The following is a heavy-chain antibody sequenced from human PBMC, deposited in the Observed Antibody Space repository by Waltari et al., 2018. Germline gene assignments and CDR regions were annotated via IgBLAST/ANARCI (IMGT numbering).Heavy chain of an antibody. V-gene: IGHV4-34*01. CDR2: INHSGST. Sequence: QVQLQQWGAGLLKPSETLSLTCAVYGVSFSGYYWSWIRQPPGKGLEWIGEINHSGSTNYNPSLKSRVTISVDTSKNQFSLKLSSVTAADTAVYYCARMGNALPYYMDVWGKGTTVTISS. CDR3: ARMGNALPYYMDV. J-gene: IGHJ6*03. CDR1: GVSFSGYY.